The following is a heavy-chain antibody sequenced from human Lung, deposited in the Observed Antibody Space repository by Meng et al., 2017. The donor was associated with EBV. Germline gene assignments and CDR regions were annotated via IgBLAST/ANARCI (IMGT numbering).Heavy chain of an antibody. CDR3: ARDLGSGSYIPY. CDR2: IRYGGTNT. J-gene: IGHJ4*02. Sequence: QVQLVGSGGSVVQPGRSLRLSCAASGFTFSLFGMHWVRQAPGKGLEWVAVIRYGGTNTDYADSVKGRFTISRDDSKKMLYLQMNSLRTDDTAVYYCARDLGSGSYIPYWGQGTLVTVSS. D-gene: IGHD3-10*01. CDR1: GFTFSLFG. V-gene: IGHV3-33*01.